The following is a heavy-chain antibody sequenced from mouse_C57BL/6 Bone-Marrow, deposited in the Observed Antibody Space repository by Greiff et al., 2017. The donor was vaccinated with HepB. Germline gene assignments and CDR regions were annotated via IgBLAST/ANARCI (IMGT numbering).Heavy chain of an antibody. D-gene: IGHD1-1*02. V-gene: IGHV1-7*01. Sequence: QVQLQQSGAELAKPGASVKLSCKASGYTFTSYWMHWVKQRPGQVLEWIGYINPSSGYTKYNQKFKDTATLTADKSSRTAYMQLSSLTYEDSAVYYCAREDYYAWFAYWGQGTLVTVSA. J-gene: IGHJ3*01. CDR2: INPSSGYT. CDR1: GYTFTSYW. CDR3: AREDYYAWFAY.